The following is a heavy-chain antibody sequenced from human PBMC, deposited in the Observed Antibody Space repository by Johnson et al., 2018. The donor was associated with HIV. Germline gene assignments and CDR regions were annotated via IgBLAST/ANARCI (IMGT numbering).Heavy chain of an antibody. CDR3: ARRDHAAFDI. J-gene: IGHJ3*02. CDR2: ISYDGSNK. Sequence: QVQLVESGGGVVQPGRSLRLSCAASGFTLSSYAMHWVRQAPGKGLEWVAVISYDGSNKYYSESVKGRFTISRDNSKNTLYLQMGGLRAEDMAVYYCARRDHAAFDIWGQGTMVTVSS. CDR1: GFTLSSYA. V-gene: IGHV3-30*03.